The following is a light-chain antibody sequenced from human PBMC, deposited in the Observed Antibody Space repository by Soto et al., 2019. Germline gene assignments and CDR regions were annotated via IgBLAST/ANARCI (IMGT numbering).Light chain of an antibody. J-gene: IGKJ3*01. CDR2: AAS. Sequence: DIQLTQSPSFLSASVGDRVTITCRASQGIASYLVWYQQKPGKAPKLLIYAASTLHSGVPSRFSGSGSGTEFTLTISSLQPEDFATYYCQQLNSYPITFGPGTKVDIK. V-gene: IGKV1-9*01. CDR3: QQLNSYPIT. CDR1: QGIASY.